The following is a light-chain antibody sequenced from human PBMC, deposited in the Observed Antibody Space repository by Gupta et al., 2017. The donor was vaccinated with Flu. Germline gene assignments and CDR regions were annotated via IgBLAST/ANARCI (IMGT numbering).Light chain of an antibody. CDR2: QDD. V-gene: IGLV1-44*01. CDR1: SSHPGTGT. CDR3: AQWDDTLDGPV. J-gene: IGLJ2*01. Sequence: QSVLTQPPSVSGTPGQRVTLSCSGTSSHPGTGTVSWYQQFPAAAPKVLIYQDDQRPSGAPVRFSGAKSGASASLIIDGLRPEDEAIYYCAQWDDTLDGPVFGGGTRVTVL.